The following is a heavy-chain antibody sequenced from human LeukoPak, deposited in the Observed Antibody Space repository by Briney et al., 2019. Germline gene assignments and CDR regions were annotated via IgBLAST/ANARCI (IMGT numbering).Heavy chain of an antibody. Sequence: SQTLSLTCAISGDSVSNNRATWIWIRQSPSRGLELLGRTYSRSKWYSDYAVSVKSRITIHPDTSKNHFSLHSNSVTPEDTAVYYCARVLTLGAFDIWGQGTMVTVSS. V-gene: IGHV6-1*01. CDR3: ARVLTLGAFDI. CDR1: GDSVSNNRAT. J-gene: IGHJ3*02. CDR2: TYSRSKWYS.